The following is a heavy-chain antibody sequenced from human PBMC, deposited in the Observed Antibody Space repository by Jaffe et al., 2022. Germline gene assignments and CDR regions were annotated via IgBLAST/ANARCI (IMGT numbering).Heavy chain of an antibody. D-gene: IGHD4-17*01. CDR3: AKVATMTTVTNYFDY. CDR2: ISYDGSNK. Sequence: QVQLVESGGGVVQPGRSLRLSCAASGFTFSSYGMHWVRQAPGKGLEWVAVISYDGSNKYYADSVKGRFTISRDNSKNTLYLQMNSLRAEDTAVYYCAKVATMTTVTNYFDYWGQGTLVTVSS. J-gene: IGHJ4*02. CDR1: GFTFSSYG. V-gene: IGHV3-30*18.